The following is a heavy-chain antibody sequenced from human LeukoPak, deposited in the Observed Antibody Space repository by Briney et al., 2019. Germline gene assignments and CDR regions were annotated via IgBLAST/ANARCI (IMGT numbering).Heavy chain of an antibody. CDR1: GLTFKNAR. CDR3: ATEARYCSGGTCTRDWYFDL. V-gene: IGHV3-15*01. J-gene: IGHJ2*01. CDR2: IKSKTDGGTT. Sequence: GGSLRLSCAASGLTFKNARMSWVRQAPGKGLEWVGRIKSKTDGGTTDYAAPGKGRFTISGDDSENTLYLQMNSLKTDDTAVYYCATEARYCSGGTCTRDWYFDLWGRGTLATVSS. D-gene: IGHD2-15*01.